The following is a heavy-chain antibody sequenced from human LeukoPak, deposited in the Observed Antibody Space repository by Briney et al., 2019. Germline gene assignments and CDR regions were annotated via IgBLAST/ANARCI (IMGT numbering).Heavy chain of an antibody. V-gene: IGHV3-66*01. CDR3: ATDRWGFFNS. D-gene: IGHD7-27*01. Sequence: GGSLRLSCAASGFTVKDNFMSWVRQAPGKGLEWVSVLYSGGATYYADSVKGRFTISRDNSKNIVFLQMNDLRTEDTAFYYCATDRWGFFNSWGQGTLVTVTS. CDR1: GFTVKDNF. CDR2: LYSGGAT. J-gene: IGHJ4*02.